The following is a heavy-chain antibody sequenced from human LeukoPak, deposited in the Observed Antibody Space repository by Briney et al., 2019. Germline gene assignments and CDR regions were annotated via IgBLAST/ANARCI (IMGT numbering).Heavy chain of an antibody. J-gene: IGHJ4*02. Sequence: ASVKVSCKASGYSFTSSGISWVRQAPGQGLEWMGWIGGYKGDTKFAQKFQGRVTMTTDTSTSTAYMELRSLRSDDTAVYYCAREGVAGTGLDFWGQGTLVTVSS. V-gene: IGHV1-18*01. D-gene: IGHD6-13*01. CDR2: IGGYKGDT. CDR3: AREGVAGTGLDF. CDR1: GYSFTSSG.